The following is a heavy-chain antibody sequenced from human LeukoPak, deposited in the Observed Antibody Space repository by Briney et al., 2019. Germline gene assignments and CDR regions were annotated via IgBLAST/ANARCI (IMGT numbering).Heavy chain of an antibody. J-gene: IGHJ4*02. CDR1: GFSFSIYW. CDR3: ARVRKDIVVVPGAMRDTYYFDY. CDR2: EDGSEK. D-gene: IGHD2-2*01. V-gene: IGHV3-7*01. Sequence: GGSLRLSCAASGFSFSIYWMSWVRQAPGKGLQWVKEDGSEKYYVDSVKGRFTISRDNSKNTLSMQMNSLRAEDTAVYYCARVRKDIVVVPGAMRDTYYFDYWGQGTLVTVSS.